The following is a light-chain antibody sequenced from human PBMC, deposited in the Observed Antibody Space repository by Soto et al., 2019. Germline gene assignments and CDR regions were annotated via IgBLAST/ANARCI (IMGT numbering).Light chain of an antibody. V-gene: IGLV1-40*01. CDR1: SSNIGAGYD. J-gene: IGLJ1*01. CDR3: QSYDSSLTLYV. CDR2: GNS. Sequence: GLTQPPSGSGAPAQRGTISCNESSSNIGAGYDVHWYQQFPGTAPKLLIYGNSNRPSGVPDRFSGSKSGTSVSLAITGLQAEDEADYYCQSYDSSLTLYVFGTGTKVTVL.